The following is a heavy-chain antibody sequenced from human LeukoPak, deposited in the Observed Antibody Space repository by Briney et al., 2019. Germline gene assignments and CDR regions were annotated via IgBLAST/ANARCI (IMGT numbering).Heavy chain of an antibody. CDR3: ARDAIFSWFDP. CDR1: GGSISSSSYY. D-gene: IGHD3-9*01. V-gene: IGHV4-39*07. J-gene: IGHJ5*02. Sequence: SETLSLTCTVSGGSISSSSYYWGWIRQPPGKGLEWIGSIYYSGSTYYNPSLKSRVTISVDTSKNQFSLKLSSVTAADTAVYYCARDAIFSWFDPWGQGTLVTVSS. CDR2: IYYSGST.